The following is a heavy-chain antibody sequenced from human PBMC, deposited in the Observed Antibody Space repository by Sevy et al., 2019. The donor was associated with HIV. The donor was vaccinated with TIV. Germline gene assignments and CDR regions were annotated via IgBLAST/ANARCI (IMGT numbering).Heavy chain of an antibody. V-gene: IGHV4-59*01. Sequence: SETLSLTCTVSGGSISPYYCNWIRQPPGKGLEWIGYMYYSGSIKYNPSFKSRVTISADTSKNQCSVKLTSVTAADTAVYYCARGGGLTDYGMDVWGQGTTVTVSS. J-gene: IGHJ6*02. CDR2: MYYSGSI. CDR1: GGSISPYY. CDR3: ARGGGLTDYGMDV. D-gene: IGHD3-16*01.